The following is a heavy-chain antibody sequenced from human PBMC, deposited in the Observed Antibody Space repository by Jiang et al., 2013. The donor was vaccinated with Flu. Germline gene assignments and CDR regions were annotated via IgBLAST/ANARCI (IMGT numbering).Heavy chain of an antibody. D-gene: IGHD2-15*01. CDR2: IFYSGRT. V-gene: IGHV4-31*03. J-gene: IGHJ3*01. Sequence: GPGLVKPSQTLSLTCSVSGGSISSRGYTWNWIRQHPGKGLEWIGYIFYSGRTFYKSSLRGRLTISIDTSKNQFSLRLTSVTAADTAVYYCAGAAPVEAASPGAYGVWGQGQRSPSLQ. CDR1: GGSISSRGYT. CDR3: AGAAPVEAASPGAYGV.